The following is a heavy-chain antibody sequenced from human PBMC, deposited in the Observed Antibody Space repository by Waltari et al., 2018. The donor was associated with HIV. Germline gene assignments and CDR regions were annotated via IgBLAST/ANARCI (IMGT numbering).Heavy chain of an antibody. CDR1: GGSISSGSYY. Sequence: QVQLQESGPGLVKPSQTLSLTCTVSGGSISSGSYYWSWIRQPAGKGVEWIGRSYTSGSTNYNPSLKSRVTISVDTSKNQFSLKLSSVTAADTAVYYCARAREAGTHFDYWGQGTLVTVSS. V-gene: IGHV4-61*02. D-gene: IGHD6-13*01. CDR3: ARAREAGTHFDY. CDR2: SYTSGST. J-gene: IGHJ4*02.